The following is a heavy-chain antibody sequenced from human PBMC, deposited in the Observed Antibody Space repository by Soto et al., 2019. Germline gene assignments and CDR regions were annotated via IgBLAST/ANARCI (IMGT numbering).Heavy chain of an antibody. D-gene: IGHD1-26*01. V-gene: IGHV1-8*01. Sequence: GASVKVSFKASGYSFNRLVINWVRQAAGQGLEWMGWMEPSTGRTGYAQKFQGRVTMTRDTSINTAYMELTTLTSDDTAFYYCARGVSAGVDYWGQGTLVTVSS. CDR3: ARGVSAGVDY. J-gene: IGHJ4*02. CDR2: MEPSTGRT. CDR1: GYSFNRLV.